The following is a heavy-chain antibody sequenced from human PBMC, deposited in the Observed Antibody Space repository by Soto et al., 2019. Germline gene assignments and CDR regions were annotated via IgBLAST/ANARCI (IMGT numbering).Heavy chain of an antibody. CDR1: GYTFSGYY. Sequence: KVSCKATGYTFSGYYIHWVRQAPGQGLEWMGWINPNSGGTNYAQKFQGWVTMTRDTSISTAYMELSLRSDDTAVYYCAREGRADYSDSSGYSNWFDPWGQGTLVTVSS. CDR2: INPNSGGT. CDR3: AREGRADYSDSSGYSNWFDP. J-gene: IGHJ5*02. V-gene: IGHV1-2*04. D-gene: IGHD3-22*01.